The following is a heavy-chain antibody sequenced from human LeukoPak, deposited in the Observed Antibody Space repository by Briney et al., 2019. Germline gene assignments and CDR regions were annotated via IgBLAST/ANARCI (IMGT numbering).Heavy chain of an antibody. CDR2: ISAYNGNT. Sequence: ASVKVSCKASGYTFTSYGISWVRQAPGQGLEWMGWISAYNGNTNYAQKLQGRVTMTTDTPTSTAYMELRSLRSDDTAVYYCAENRKAVGLNTFDYGAREPWSPSPQ. V-gene: IGHV1-18*01. D-gene: IGHD3-16*01. J-gene: IGHJ4*02. CDR1: GYTFTSYG. CDR3: AENRKAVGLNTFDY.